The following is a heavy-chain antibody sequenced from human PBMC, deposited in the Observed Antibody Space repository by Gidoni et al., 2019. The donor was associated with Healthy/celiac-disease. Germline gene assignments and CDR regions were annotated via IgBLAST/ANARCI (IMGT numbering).Heavy chain of an antibody. J-gene: IGHJ4*02. D-gene: IGHD2-15*01. CDR2: IIPICGTA. Sequence: QVQLLQSGAEVKKPGSSVKVSCTASGGTFSSYAISWVRQAPGKGLEGMGGIIPICGTANYAQKCQGRVTMPADESTSTAYMELSSLRSEDTAVYYCARGSDVVVVAALDYWGQGTLVTVSS. CDR1: GGTFSSYA. V-gene: IGHV1-69*01. CDR3: ARGSDVVVVAALDY.